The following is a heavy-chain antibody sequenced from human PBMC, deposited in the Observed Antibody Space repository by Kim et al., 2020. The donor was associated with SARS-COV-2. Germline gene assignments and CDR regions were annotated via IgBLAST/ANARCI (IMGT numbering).Heavy chain of an antibody. CDR3: ARDPFFNTAAPGMDY. D-gene: IGHD3-3*02. V-gene: IGHV3-11*01. Sequence: DSLKGRFTISRDNAKNSLYLQLDSLRADDTAMYYCARDPFFNTAAPGMDYWGQGTLVTVSS. J-gene: IGHJ4*02.